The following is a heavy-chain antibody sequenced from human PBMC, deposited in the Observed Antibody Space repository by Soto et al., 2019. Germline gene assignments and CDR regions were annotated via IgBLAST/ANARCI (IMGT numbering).Heavy chain of an antibody. CDR3: AKAKNDYNWDNRPPFDY. V-gene: IGHV1-18*04. CDR1: RYRFHNHG. Sequence: GASVKVSCKASRYRFHNHGISWVRQAPGQRLEWLGWISGLDGKTKYAQRLQGRVTISTDQSRNTVYLQMDSLRADDTAIYYCAKAKNDYNWDNRPPFDYWGQGTLVTVSS. D-gene: IGHD1-20*01. J-gene: IGHJ4*02. CDR2: ISGLDGKT.